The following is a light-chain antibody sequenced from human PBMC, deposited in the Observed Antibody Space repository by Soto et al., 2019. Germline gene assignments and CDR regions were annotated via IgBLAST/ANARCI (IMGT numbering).Light chain of an antibody. CDR2: DAS. CDR1: QSVSNY. J-gene: IGKJ4*01. V-gene: IGKV3-11*01. CDR3: QQRSNWPLLT. Sequence: EIVLTQSPATLSLSPGERATLSCRASQSVSNYLAWYQQKPGQAPRLLISDASNRATGIPARFSGSGSGTDFTLTISSLEPEDFAVYYCQQRSNWPLLTFGGGNKVEIK.